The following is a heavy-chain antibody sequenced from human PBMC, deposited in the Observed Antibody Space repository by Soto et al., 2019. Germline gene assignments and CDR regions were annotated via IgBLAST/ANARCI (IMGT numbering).Heavy chain of an antibody. D-gene: IGHD6-19*01. Sequence: SETLSLTCAVYGGSFSGYYGSWIRQPPGKGLEWIGEINHSGSTNYNPSLKSRVTISVDTSKNQFSLKLSSVTAADTAVYYCARALPRGSGWKRNDAFDIWGQGTMVTVSS. CDR1: GGSFSGYY. CDR3: ARALPRGSGWKRNDAFDI. V-gene: IGHV4-34*01. J-gene: IGHJ3*02. CDR2: INHSGST.